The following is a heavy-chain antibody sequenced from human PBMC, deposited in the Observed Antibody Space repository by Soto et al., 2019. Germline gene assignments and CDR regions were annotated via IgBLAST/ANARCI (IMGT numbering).Heavy chain of an antibody. D-gene: IGHD2-8*01. CDR1: GYSFTDYH. Sequence: ASVKVSCKASGYSFTDYHIHWVRQAPGQGLEWLGRINPKSGGTSTAQKFQGWVTMTTDTSISTASMELTRLTSDDTAIYYCARGDSTDCSNGVCSFFYNHDMDVWGQGTTVTL. CDR2: INPKSGGT. CDR3: ARGDSTDCSNGVCSFFYNHDMDV. J-gene: IGHJ6*02. V-gene: IGHV1-2*04.